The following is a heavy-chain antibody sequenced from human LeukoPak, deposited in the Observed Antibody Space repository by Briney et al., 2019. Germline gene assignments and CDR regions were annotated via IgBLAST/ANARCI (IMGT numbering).Heavy chain of an antibody. V-gene: IGHV3-66*01. Sequence: GGSLRLSCAASEFSVGSNYMTWVRQAPGKGLEWVSLIYSGGSTYYADSVKGRFTISRDNSKNTLFLQMNSLRAEDTAVYFCAEGYNYGFGYWGQGTLVTVSS. CDR2: IYSGGST. D-gene: IGHD5-18*01. J-gene: IGHJ4*02. CDR1: EFSVGSNY. CDR3: AEGYNYGFGY.